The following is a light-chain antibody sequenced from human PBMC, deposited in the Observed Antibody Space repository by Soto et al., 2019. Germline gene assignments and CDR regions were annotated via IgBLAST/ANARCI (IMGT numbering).Light chain of an antibody. Sequence: QSVLTQSPSASASLGASVKLTCTLSSGHSSYAIAWHQQQPEKGPRYLMKLNSDGSHSKGDGNPDRFSGSSSGAERYVTISGLQSEDESDYYCQTWGTGPAVFGGGTQLTLL. CDR2: LNSDGSH. V-gene: IGLV4-69*01. CDR1: SGHSSYA. J-gene: IGLJ7*01. CDR3: QTWGTGPAV.